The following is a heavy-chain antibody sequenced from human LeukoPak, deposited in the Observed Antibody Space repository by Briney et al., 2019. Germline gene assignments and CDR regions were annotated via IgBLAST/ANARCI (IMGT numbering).Heavy chain of an antibody. Sequence: ASVTVSCKASGYTFTDYYMHWVRQAPGQGLEWMGWIYPNSGGTNYAQNFQGRVTMTSDTSISTAYMGLSRLRSDDTAVYFCARGRSDYYLDSWGQGTLVTVSS. CDR1: GYTFTDYY. V-gene: IGHV1-2*02. J-gene: IGHJ4*02. CDR2: IYPNSGGT. D-gene: IGHD3-10*01. CDR3: ARGRSDYYLDS.